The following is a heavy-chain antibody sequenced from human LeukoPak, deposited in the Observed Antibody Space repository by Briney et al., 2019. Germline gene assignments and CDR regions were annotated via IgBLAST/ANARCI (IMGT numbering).Heavy chain of an antibody. CDR2: IDPNSGGT. CDR3: ARDGVVRGVIIY. D-gene: IGHD3-10*01. V-gene: IGHV1-2*02. J-gene: IGHJ4*02. Sequence: ASVKVSCKTSGYTFTGYYMHWVRQAPGQGLEWMGWIDPNSGGTNYAQKFQGRVTMTRDMSISTAHMELSRLTSDDTAVYYCARDGVVRGVIIYWGQGTLVTVSS. CDR1: GYTFTGYY.